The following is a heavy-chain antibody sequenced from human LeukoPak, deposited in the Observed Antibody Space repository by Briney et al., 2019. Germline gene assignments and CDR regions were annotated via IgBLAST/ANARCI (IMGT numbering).Heavy chain of an antibody. J-gene: IGHJ5*02. CDR3: ARQEYCSGGSCYTWFDP. CDR2: IYPGDSDT. D-gene: IGHD2-15*01. CDR1: GYSFTSYW. Sequence: GESLKISCKGSGYSFTSYWIGWVRQMPGKGLEWMEIIYPGDSDTKYSPSFQGQVTISADKSISTAYLQWSSLKASDTAMYYCARQEYCSGGSCYTWFDPWGQGTLVIVSS. V-gene: IGHV5-51*01.